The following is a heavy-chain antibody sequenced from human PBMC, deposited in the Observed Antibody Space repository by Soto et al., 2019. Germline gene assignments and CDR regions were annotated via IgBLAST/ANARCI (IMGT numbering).Heavy chain of an antibody. Sequence: EVQLLESGGGLVQPGGSLRLSCAASGFTFSSYAMSWVRQAPGKGLEWVSAISGSGGSTYYADSVKGRFTISRDNSKNTLYLQMNSLRAEDTAVYYCAKDVNPIVVVPAVPYYFDYWGQGTLVTVSS. D-gene: IGHD2-2*01. V-gene: IGHV3-23*01. J-gene: IGHJ4*02. CDR1: GFTFSSYA. CDR3: AKDVNPIVVVPAVPYYFDY. CDR2: ISGSGGST.